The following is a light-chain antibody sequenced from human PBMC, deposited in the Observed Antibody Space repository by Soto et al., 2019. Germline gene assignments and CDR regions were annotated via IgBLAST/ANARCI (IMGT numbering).Light chain of an antibody. V-gene: IGKV3-20*01. J-gene: IGKJ1*01. CDR2: GAS. Sequence: EIVLTQSPGTLSLSPGERATLSCRASQSATSTYLARYQQRPGQAPRLLIYGASSRATGIPDRFSGSGSGTDFTLTISRLEPEDFAVYYCQQYTSSPWTFGQGTKVDIK. CDR3: QQYTSSPWT. CDR1: QSATSTY.